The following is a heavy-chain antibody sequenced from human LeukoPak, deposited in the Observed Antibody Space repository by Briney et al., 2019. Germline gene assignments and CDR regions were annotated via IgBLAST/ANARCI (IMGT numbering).Heavy chain of an antibody. D-gene: IGHD2-2*01. J-gene: IGHJ4*02. V-gene: IGHV3-9*03. CDR3: AKGYCSSTSCPAGDY. Sequence: PGGSLRLSCAASGFTFDDYAMHWVRQAPEKGLEWVSGISWNSGSIGYADSVKGRFTISRDNAKNSLYLQMNSPRAEDMALYYCAKGYCSSTSCPAGDYWGQGTLVTVSS. CDR1: GFTFDDYA. CDR2: ISWNSGSI.